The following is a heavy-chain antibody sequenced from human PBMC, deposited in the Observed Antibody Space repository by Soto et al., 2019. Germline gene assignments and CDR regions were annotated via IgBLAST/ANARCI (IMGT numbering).Heavy chain of an antibody. Sequence: QVQLVESGGGVVQPGGSLRLSCVASGFPFSNYGMHWVRQAPGKGLEWVAVIWYHGSNKYYADSVKGRFTISRDNSKNTLYLQMNSLRAEDTAVYYCARDRDPGQWLTTNYFDYWGQGTLVTVSS. CDR1: GFPFSNYG. D-gene: IGHD6-19*01. CDR2: IWYHGSNK. CDR3: ARDRDPGQWLTTNYFDY. V-gene: IGHV3-33*01. J-gene: IGHJ4*02.